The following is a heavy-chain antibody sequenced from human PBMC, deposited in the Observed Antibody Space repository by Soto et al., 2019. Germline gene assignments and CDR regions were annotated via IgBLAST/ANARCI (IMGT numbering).Heavy chain of an antibody. Sequence: ASVKVSCKASGDAFTSYYMHWVRQAPGQGLEWMGIINPSGGSTSYAQKFQGRVTMTRDTSTSTVYMELSSLRSEDTAVYYCASPPVGAVAGNEGAFDIWGQGTMVTVSS. J-gene: IGHJ3*02. D-gene: IGHD6-19*01. CDR2: INPSGGST. CDR3: ASPPVGAVAGNEGAFDI. CDR1: GDAFTSYY. V-gene: IGHV1-46*01.